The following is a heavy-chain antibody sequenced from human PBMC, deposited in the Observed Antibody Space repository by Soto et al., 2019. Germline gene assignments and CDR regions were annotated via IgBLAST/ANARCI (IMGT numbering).Heavy chain of an antibody. J-gene: IGHJ4*02. CDR1: GGTVSSYP. CDR3: AMIEYSSGSDY. V-gene: IGHV1-69*13. D-gene: IGHD6-19*01. Sequence: SVKVSCKASGGTVSSYPITWVRQAPGQGLEWLGGIFPIFGTTNYEQRFEDRVTITADELTSTAYMELSSLRSEDTAVYYCAMIEYSSGSDYWGQGTLVTVSS. CDR2: IFPIFGTT.